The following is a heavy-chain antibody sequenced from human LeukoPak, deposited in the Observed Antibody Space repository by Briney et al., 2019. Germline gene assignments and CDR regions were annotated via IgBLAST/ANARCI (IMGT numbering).Heavy chain of an antibody. V-gene: IGHV1-46*01. CDR1: GYTFTGYW. J-gene: IGHJ5*02. CDR3: ARDNSVRDEAWWFNP. Sequence: ASVKVSCKAFGYTFTGYWMHWVRQAPGQGPEWMGLISPSGGSTIYAQKFKGRVTLTRDMSTSTDYLELSSLRSEDTAVYYCARDNSVRDEAWWFNPRGQGTLVTVSS. CDR2: ISPSGGST. D-gene: IGHD5-24*01.